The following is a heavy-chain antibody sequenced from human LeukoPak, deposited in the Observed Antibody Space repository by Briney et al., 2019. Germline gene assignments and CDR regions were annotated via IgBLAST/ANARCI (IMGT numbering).Heavy chain of an antibody. V-gene: IGHV3-7*01. CDR3: ARDGDYFDY. CDR1: GFTFNNYW. J-gene: IGHJ4*02. CDR2: IKKDGSDK. D-gene: IGHD4-17*01. Sequence: GGSLRLSCAASGFTFNNYWMSWVRQAPGKGLEWVANIKKDGSDKYYVDSVKGRFTISRDNAKNSLYLQMNSLRVEDTAVYYCARDGDYFDYWGQGTPVTVSS.